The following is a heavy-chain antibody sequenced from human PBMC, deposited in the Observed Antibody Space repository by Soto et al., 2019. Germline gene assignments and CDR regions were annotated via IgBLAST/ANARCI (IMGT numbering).Heavy chain of an antibody. CDR3: AGGGGWGSFGRGGYGC. CDR1: GGSFSGYY. J-gene: IGHJ4*02. D-gene: IGHD3-16*01. Sequence: SETLSLTCAVYGGSFSGYYWSWIRQPPGKGLEWIGEINHSGSTNYNPSLKSRVTISVDTSKNQFSLKLSSVTAADTAVYYCAGGGGWGSFGRGGYGCWGKGTLVPVSS. CDR2: INHSGST. V-gene: IGHV4-34*01.